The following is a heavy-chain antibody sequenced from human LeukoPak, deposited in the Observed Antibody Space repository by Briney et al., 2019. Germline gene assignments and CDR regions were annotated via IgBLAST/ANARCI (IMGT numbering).Heavy chain of an antibody. CDR3: ARDRGGSYGMDV. Sequence: GGSLRLSCAASGFTFSSYAMHWVRQAPGKGLEWVAVISYDGSNKYYADSVKGRFTISRDNSKNTLYLQMDSLRAEDTAVYYCARDRGGSYGMDVWGQGTTVTASS. V-gene: IGHV3-30-3*01. CDR2: ISYDGSNK. D-gene: IGHD2-15*01. J-gene: IGHJ6*02. CDR1: GFTFSSYA.